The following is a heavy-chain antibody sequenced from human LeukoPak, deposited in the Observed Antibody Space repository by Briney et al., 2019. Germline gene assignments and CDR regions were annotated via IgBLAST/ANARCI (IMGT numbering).Heavy chain of an antibody. CDR1: GYTFTSHD. V-gene: IGHV1-8*01. D-gene: IGHD6-13*01. J-gene: IGHJ4*02. Sequence: VASVTVSCKVFGYTFTSHDINWVRQAPGQGLEWMGWLSTDSDDTGYAQKFQGRVSMTRDNSIDTAYMELRGLKSDDTAVYYCARGGAAAETSGFDHWGRGTLVIVSA. CDR3: ARGGAAAETSGFDH. CDR2: LSTDSDDT.